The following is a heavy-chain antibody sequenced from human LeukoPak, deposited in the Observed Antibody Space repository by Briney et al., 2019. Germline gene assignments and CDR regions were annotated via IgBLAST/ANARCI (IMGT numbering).Heavy chain of an antibody. D-gene: IGHD1-26*01. CDR2: INHSGST. V-gene: IGHV4-4*02. Sequence: SGGSLRLPCTASRFYFSTYDMHWVRQVPGKGLEWIGEINHSGSTNYNPSLKSRVTMSVDTSKNQFSLKLSSVTAADTAVYYCAREPGVGDAFDIWGQGTMVTVSS. CDR3: AREPGVGDAFDI. CDR1: RFYFSTYD. J-gene: IGHJ3*02.